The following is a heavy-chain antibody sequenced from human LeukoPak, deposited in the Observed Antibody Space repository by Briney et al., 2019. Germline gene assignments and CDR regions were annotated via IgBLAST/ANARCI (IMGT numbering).Heavy chain of an antibody. D-gene: IGHD4-17*01. Sequence: PSETLSLTCTVSGGSISSSSYYWGRIRQPPGKGLEWIGSIYYSGSTYYNPSLKSRVTISVDTSKNQFSLKLSSVTAADTAVYYCARHQDYGDPWAFDYWGQGTLVTVSS. CDR3: ARHQDYGDPWAFDY. V-gene: IGHV4-39*01. CDR2: IYYSGST. J-gene: IGHJ4*02. CDR1: GGSISSSSYY.